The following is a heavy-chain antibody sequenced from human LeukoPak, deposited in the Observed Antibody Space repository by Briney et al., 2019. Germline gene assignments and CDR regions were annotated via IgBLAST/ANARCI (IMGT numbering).Heavy chain of an antibody. CDR2: IYYSGST. CDR3: ARAGDYGDYVGWFDP. J-gene: IGHJ5*02. V-gene: IGHV4-39*07. D-gene: IGHD4-17*01. Sequence: SETLSLTCTVSGGSISRYYWGWIRQPPGKGLEWIGSIYYSGSTYYNPSLKSRVTVSVDTSKNQFSLKLTSVTAADTAVYYCARAGDYGDYVGWFDPWGQGTLVTVSS. CDR1: GGSISRYY.